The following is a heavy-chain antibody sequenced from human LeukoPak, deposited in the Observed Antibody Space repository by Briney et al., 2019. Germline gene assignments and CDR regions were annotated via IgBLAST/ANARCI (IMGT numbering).Heavy chain of an antibody. CDR3: ARGRFLEWLLNNWFDP. Sequence: SETLSLTCTVSGGSISSYYWSWIRQPPGKGLEWIGYIYYSGSTNYNPSLKSRVAMSVDTSKNQFSLKLSSVTAADTAVYYCARGRFLEWLLNNWFDPWGQGTLVTVSS. J-gene: IGHJ5*02. CDR2: IYYSGST. D-gene: IGHD3-3*01. CDR1: GGSISSYY. V-gene: IGHV4-59*08.